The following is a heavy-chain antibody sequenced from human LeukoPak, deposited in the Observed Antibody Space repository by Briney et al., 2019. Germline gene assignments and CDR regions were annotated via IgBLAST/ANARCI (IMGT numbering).Heavy chain of an antibody. J-gene: IGHJ4*02. V-gene: IGHV4-39*07. D-gene: IGHD4-17*01. CDR1: GGSISSSSYY. Sequence: SETLSLTCTVSGGSISSSSYYWGWIRQPPGKGLEWIGSIYYSGSTYYNPSLKSRVTISVDTSKNQFSLKLSSVTAADTAVYCCARYDYGPYYFDYWGQGTLVTVSS. CDR2: IYYSGST. CDR3: ARYDYGPYYFDY.